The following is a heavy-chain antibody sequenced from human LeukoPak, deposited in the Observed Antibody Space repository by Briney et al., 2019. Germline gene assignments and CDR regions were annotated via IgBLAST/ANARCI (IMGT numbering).Heavy chain of an antibody. Sequence: GGSPRLSCAASGFTFSTYTMYWVRQPPGKGLEWVSIIGGSGGDIHYADSVKGRFTISRDNAKNTVYLQMSGLRDDDTALYFCVRGAGGPRNYVLDYWGQGALVSVSS. D-gene: IGHD3-10*02. CDR3: VRGAGGPRNYVLDY. CDR1: GFTFSTYT. V-gene: IGHV3-21*01. CDR2: IGGSGGDI. J-gene: IGHJ4*02.